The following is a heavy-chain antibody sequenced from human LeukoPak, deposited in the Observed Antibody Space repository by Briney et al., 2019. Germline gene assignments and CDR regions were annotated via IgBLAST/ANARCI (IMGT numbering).Heavy chain of an antibody. V-gene: IGHV3-53*01. J-gene: IGHJ6*03. CDR3: ARVRPHPIIDV. Sequence: GGSLRLSCAASGFTLSSNYMSWVRQAPGKGLEWASVIYTGGSTYYADSVQGRFTNSRDNSKNTLYLQMSSLRAEDTAVYYCARVRPHPIIDVWGKGTTVTVPS. D-gene: IGHD6-6*01. CDR1: GFTLSSNY. CDR2: IYTGGST.